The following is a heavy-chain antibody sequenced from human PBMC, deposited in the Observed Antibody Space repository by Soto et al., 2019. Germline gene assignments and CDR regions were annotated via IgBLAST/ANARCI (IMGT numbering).Heavy chain of an antibody. Sequence: SETLSLTCTVSGGSISSSSYYWGWIRQPPGKGLEWIGSIYYSGSTYYNPSLKSRVTISVDTSKNQFTLKLSSVTAADTAVYYCARLYCTNGVCYPRGAFDIWGQGTMVTVSS. J-gene: IGHJ3*02. CDR1: GGSISSSSYY. CDR2: IYYSGST. V-gene: IGHV4-39*01. CDR3: ARLYCTNGVCYPRGAFDI. D-gene: IGHD2-8*01.